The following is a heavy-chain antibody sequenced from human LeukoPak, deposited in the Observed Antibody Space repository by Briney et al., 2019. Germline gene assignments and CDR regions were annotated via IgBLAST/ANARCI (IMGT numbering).Heavy chain of an antibody. V-gene: IGHV4-59*12. CDR3: ATTTVTTGALDY. CDR2: IYYSGST. D-gene: IGHD4-17*01. Sequence: SETLSLTCTVSGGSISSYYWSWIRQPPGKGLEWIGYIYYSGSTYYNPSLKSRVTISVDRSKNQFSLKLSSVTAADTAVYYCATTTVTTGALDYWGQGTLVTVSS. J-gene: IGHJ4*02. CDR1: GGSISSYY.